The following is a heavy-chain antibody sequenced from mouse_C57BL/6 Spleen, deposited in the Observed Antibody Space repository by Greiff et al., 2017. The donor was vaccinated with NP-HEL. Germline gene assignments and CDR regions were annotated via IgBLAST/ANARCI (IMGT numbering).Heavy chain of an antibody. D-gene: IGHD2-1*01. J-gene: IGHJ3*01. CDR1: GYTFTTYP. Sequence: QVQLKESGAELVKPGASVKMSCKASGYTFTTYPIEWMKQNHGKSLEWIGNFHPYNDDTKYNEKFKGKATLTVEKSSSTVYLELSRLTSDDSAVYYCARRGGNYPAWFAYWGQGTLVTVSA. CDR2: FHPYNDDT. V-gene: IGHV1-47*01. CDR3: ARRGGNYPAWFAY.